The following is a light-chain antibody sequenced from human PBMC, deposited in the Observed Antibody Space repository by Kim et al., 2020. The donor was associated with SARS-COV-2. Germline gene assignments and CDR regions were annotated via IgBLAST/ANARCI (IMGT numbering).Light chain of an antibody. V-gene: IGLV1-40*01. CDR3: QSYDSSLSGSV. CDR1: SSNIWAGYD. Sequence: QRVTISCTVSSSNIWAGYDVHWYQQLPGTAPKLLIYGNSNRPSGVPDRFSGSKSGTSASLAITGLQAKDEADYYCQSYDSSLSGSVFGGGTQLTVL. CDR2: GNS. J-gene: IGLJ2*01.